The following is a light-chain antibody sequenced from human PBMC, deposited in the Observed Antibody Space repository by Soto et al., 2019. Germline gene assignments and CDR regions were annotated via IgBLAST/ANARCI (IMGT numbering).Light chain of an antibody. Sequence: DIQMTQSPSTLSASVGDGVTITCRASQSISSWLAWYQQKPGKAPKLLIYKASTLKSGVPSRFSGSGSGTEFTLTISSLQPDDFAAYYCQHYYSYSEAFGQGTKVDIK. CDR2: KAS. CDR3: QHYYSYSEA. V-gene: IGKV1-5*03. CDR1: QSISSW. J-gene: IGKJ1*01.